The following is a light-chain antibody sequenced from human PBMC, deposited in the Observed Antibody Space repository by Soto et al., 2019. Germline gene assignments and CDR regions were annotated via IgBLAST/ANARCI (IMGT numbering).Light chain of an antibody. CDR3: QQYDSYSSGP. J-gene: IGKJ1*01. CDR2: DAS. CDR1: QTINSW. V-gene: IGKV1-5*01. Sequence: DIQMTQSPSTLSASVGDRVTITCRASQTINSWLAWYQQKPGKAPKVLIFDASSLKTGVPSRFSSSGSGTEFTLTISNLQPDDFATYYCQQYDSYSSGPFGQGTKV.